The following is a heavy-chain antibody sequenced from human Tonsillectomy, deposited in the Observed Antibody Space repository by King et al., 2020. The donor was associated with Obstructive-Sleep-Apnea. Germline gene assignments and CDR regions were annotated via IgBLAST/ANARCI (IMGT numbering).Heavy chain of an antibody. CDR3: ARHSSAWWGGFCDL. V-gene: IGHV1-69*10. Sequence: HVQLVQSGAEVKKPGSSVKVSCKAFGGTLSDNAISWMRQAPGQGLEWMGGIIPILGTTNYAQKFQGRVTITADKSTSTAQMDLSSLSSDDTAVYYCARHSSAWWGGFCDLWGRGTLVTVSS. J-gene: IGHJ2*01. D-gene: IGHD6-19*01. CDR1: GGTLSDNA. CDR2: IIPILGTT.